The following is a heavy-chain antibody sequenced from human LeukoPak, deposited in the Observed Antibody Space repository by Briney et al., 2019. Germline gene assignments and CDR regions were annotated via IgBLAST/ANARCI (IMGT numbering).Heavy chain of an antibody. CDR3: ARGSNDILTGYYYYYMDV. Sequence: ASVKVSCKASGYTFTSYDINWVRQATGQGLEWMGWMNPNSGNTAYAQKFQGRVTITRNTSISTAYMELSSLRSEDTAVYYCARGSNDILTGYYYYYMDVWGKGTTVTVSS. D-gene: IGHD3-9*01. CDR1: GYTFTSYD. CDR2: MNPNSGNT. V-gene: IGHV1-8*03. J-gene: IGHJ6*03.